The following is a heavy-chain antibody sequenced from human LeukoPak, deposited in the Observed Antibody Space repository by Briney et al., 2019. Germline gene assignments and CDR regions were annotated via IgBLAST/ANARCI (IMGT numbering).Heavy chain of an antibody. CDR1: GFTFNSYA. Sequence: PGGSLRLSCAASGFTFNSYAMNWVRQAPGKGLQWVSFISSSTSTFYYVDSVKGRFTTSRDNAKNSLYLQMNSLRDEDTAVYYCVRGNSFDYWGQGTLVSVSS. CDR2: ISSSTSTF. V-gene: IGHV3-48*02. J-gene: IGHJ4*02. CDR3: VRGNSFDY.